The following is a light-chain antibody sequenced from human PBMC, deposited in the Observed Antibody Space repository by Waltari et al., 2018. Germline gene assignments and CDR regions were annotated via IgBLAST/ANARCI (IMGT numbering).Light chain of an antibody. Sequence: QSALTPPASVSGSPGQSLTISCTGTSSDVGSHDLVSWYQQHPGKAPKLMIYEVNKRPSGVSHRFSGSRSGNTASLTISGLQAEDEADYHCCSYAGNCTVVFGGGTKLTVL. J-gene: IGLJ2*01. CDR2: EVN. V-gene: IGLV2-23*02. CDR1: SSDVGSHDL. CDR3: CSYAGNCTVV.